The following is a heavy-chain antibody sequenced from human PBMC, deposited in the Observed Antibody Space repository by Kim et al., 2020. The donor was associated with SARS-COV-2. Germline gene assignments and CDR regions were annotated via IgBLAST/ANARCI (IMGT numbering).Heavy chain of an antibody. Sequence: SVKVSCKASGGTFSSYAISWVRQAPGQGLEWMGGIIPIFGTANYAQKFQGRVTITADESTSTAYMELSSLRSEDTAVYYCARDGDGPGNYYYGSGSPPGYWGQGTLVTVSS. V-gene: IGHV1-69*13. CDR1: GGTFSSYA. CDR3: ARDGDGPGNYYYGSGSPPGY. D-gene: IGHD3-10*01. J-gene: IGHJ4*02. CDR2: IIPIFGTA.